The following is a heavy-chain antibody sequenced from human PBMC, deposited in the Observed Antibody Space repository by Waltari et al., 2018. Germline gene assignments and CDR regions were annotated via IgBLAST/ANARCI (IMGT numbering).Heavy chain of an antibody. CDR1: GYTFTGYY. D-gene: IGHD1-7*01. J-gene: IGHJ4*02. V-gene: IGHV1-2*02. CDR3: ARDPTGTTQGGDY. CDR2: INPNSGGT. Sequence: QVQLVQSGAEVKKPGASVTVSCKASGYTFTGYYMHWVRQAPGQGLEWMGWINPNSGGTNYAQKFQGRVTMTRDTSISTAYMELSRLRADDTAVYYCARDPTGTTQGGDYWGQGTLVTVSS.